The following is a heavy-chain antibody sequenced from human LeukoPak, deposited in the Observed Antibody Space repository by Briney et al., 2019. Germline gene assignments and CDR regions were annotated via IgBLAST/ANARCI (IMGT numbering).Heavy chain of an antibody. J-gene: IGHJ6*02. CDR2: IYTSGST. Sequence: SETLSLTCTVSGGSLSSYYWSWIRQPAGKGLEWIGRIYTSGSTNYNPSLKSRVTMSVDTSKNQFSLKLSSVTAADTAVYYCARDLYDFWSGYFSNSGGYYYYGMDVWGQGTTVTVSS. CDR3: ARDLYDFWSGYFSNSGGYYYYGMDV. CDR1: GGSLSSYY. V-gene: IGHV4-4*07. D-gene: IGHD3-3*01.